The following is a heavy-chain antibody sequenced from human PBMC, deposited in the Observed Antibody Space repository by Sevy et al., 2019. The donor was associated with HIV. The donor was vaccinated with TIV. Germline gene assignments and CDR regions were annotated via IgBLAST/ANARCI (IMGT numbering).Heavy chain of an antibody. J-gene: IGHJ6*02. D-gene: IGHD3-22*01. Sequence: KQSQTLSLTCAISGDSVSSNSAAWNWIRQSPSRGLEWLGRTYYRSKWYNDYAVSVKSRITINPDTSKNQFSLQLNSVTPEDTAVYYCVSQTYDSSGNRFAYYYYGMDVWGQGTTVTVSS. CDR2: TYYRSKWYN. CDR1: GDSVSSNSAA. CDR3: VSQTYDSSGNRFAYYYYGMDV. V-gene: IGHV6-1*01.